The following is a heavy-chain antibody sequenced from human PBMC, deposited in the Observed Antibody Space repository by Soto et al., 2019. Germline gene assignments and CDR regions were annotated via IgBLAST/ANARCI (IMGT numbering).Heavy chain of an antibody. CDR1: GYSFTSYW. CDR3: ARQVDSSGYYRYYYYYYGMDV. J-gene: IGHJ6*02. D-gene: IGHD3-22*01. CDR2: IYPGDSDT. Sequence: GESLKISCKGSGYSFTSYWIGWVRQMPGKGLEWMGIIYPGDSDTRYSPSFQGRVTISADKSISTAYLQWSSLKASDTAMYYCARQVDSSGYYRYYYYYYGMDVWGQGTTVTVSS. V-gene: IGHV5-51*01.